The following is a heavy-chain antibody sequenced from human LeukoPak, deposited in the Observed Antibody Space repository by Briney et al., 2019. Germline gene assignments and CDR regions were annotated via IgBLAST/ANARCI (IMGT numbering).Heavy chain of an antibody. J-gene: IGHJ3*02. V-gene: IGHV1-69*11. CDR1: GYTFTGSY. D-gene: IGHD3-22*01. CDR3: ARGDYYDINAFDI. Sequence: SVKVSCKASGYTFTGSYMHWVRQAPGQGLEWMGRIIPILGTANCAQKFQGRVTITTDESTSTAYMELSSLRSEDTAVYYCARGDYYDINAFDIWGQGTMVTVSS. CDR2: IIPILGTA.